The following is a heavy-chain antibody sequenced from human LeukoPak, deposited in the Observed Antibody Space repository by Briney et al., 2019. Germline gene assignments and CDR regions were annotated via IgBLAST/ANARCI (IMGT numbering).Heavy chain of an antibody. D-gene: IGHD3-10*01. CDR3: ARDPGVRGVIFYMDV. V-gene: IGHV1-2*02. Sequence: ASVKVSCKASGYTFTGYYMHWVRQAPGQGLERMGWINPNSGGTNYAQKFQGRVTMTRDTSISTAYMELSRLRSDDTAVYYCARDPGVRGVIFYMDVWGKGTTVTVSS. J-gene: IGHJ6*03. CDR2: INPNSGGT. CDR1: GYTFTGYY.